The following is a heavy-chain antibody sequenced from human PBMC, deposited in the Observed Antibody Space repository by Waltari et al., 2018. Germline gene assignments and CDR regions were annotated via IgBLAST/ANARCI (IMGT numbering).Heavy chain of an antibody. J-gene: IGHJ4*02. V-gene: IGHV3-23*01. D-gene: IGHD6-19*01. CDR3: ANLYSSGWYGY. CDR2: SRGSGGST. Sequence: EVQLLESGGGLVQPGGSLRLSCAASGFTFSSYAMSWVRQAPGEGLEWVSASRGSGGSTYYADSVKGRFTISRDNSKNTLYLQMNSLRAEDTAVYYCANLYSSGWYGYWGQGTLVTVSS. CDR1: GFTFSSYA.